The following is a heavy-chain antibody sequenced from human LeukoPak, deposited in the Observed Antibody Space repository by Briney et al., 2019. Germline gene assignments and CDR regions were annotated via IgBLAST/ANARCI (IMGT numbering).Heavy chain of an antibody. CDR3: ARTEFDSSGYPDY. Sequence: GGSLRLSCAASGFTVNNKYMTWVRQAPGKGLEWVSLIYNDGRTYYADSVKGRCTISRDNAKKSLYLQMNSLRAEDTAVYYCARTEFDSSGYPDYWGQGTLVTVSS. CDR1: GFTVNNKY. J-gene: IGHJ4*02. V-gene: IGHV3-66*01. CDR2: IYNDGRT. D-gene: IGHD3-22*01.